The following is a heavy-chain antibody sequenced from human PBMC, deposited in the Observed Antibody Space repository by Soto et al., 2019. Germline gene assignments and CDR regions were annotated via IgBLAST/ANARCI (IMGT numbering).Heavy chain of an antibody. CDR1: GFIISDSY. CDR3: ARDMSAKPTGMDV. V-gene: IGHV3-53*01. D-gene: IGHD6-25*01. J-gene: IGHJ6*02. CDR2: IYAGGTT. Sequence: GGSLRLSCAASGFIISDSYMRWVRQAPGKGLEWVSVIYAGGTTYYSDSVKGRFSISRDNSKNIVNLQMNNLRADDTAVYFCARDMSAKPTGMDVWGRGTTVTVSS.